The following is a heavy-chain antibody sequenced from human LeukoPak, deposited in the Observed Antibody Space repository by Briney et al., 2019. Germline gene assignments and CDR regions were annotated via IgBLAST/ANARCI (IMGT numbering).Heavy chain of an antibody. J-gene: IGHJ4*02. D-gene: IGHD3-22*01. CDR1: GGSISSSSYY. CDR3: ARGMYYYDGSGDY. CDR2: IYYSGST. Sequence: SETLSLTCTVSGGSISSSSYYWSWIRQPPGKGLEWIGYIYYSGSTNYNPSLKSRVTISINTSKNQFSLNLTSVTAADTAVYYCARGMYYYDGSGDYWGQGTLVTVSS. V-gene: IGHV4-61*05.